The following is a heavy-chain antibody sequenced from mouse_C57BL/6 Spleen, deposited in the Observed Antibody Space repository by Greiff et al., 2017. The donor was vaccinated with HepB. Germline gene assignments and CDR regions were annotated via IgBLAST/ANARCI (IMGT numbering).Heavy chain of an antibody. J-gene: IGHJ4*01. V-gene: IGHV5-4*03. CDR3: ARGGDYYGSSYDYAMDY. D-gene: IGHD1-1*01. Sequence: EVKLQESGGGLVKPGGSLKLSCAASGFTFSSYAMSWVRQTPEKRLEWVATISDGGSYTYYPDNVKGRFTISRDNAKNNLYLQMSHLKSEDTAMYYCARGGDYYGSSYDYAMDYWGQGTSVTVSS. CDR1: GFTFSSYA. CDR2: ISDGGSYT.